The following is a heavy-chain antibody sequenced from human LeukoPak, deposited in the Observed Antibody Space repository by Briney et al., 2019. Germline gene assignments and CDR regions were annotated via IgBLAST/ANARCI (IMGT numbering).Heavy chain of an antibody. D-gene: IGHD6-6*01. J-gene: IGHJ4*02. CDR2: IYYSGST. V-gene: IGHV4-30-4*08. CDR1: GGSISSGDYY. Sequence: SETLSLTCTVSGGSISSGDYYWSWIRQPPGKGLEWIGYIYYSGSTYYNPSLKSRVTISVDTSKNQFSLKLSSVTAADTAVYYCARNIPARPQDYWGQGTLVTVSS. CDR3: ARNIPARPQDY.